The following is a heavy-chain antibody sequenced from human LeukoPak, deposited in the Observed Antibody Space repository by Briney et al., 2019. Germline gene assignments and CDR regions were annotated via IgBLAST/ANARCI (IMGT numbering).Heavy chain of an antibody. CDR1: GFTFSSFD. CDR2: IGTASDT. J-gene: IGHJ6*03. CDR3: ARGPPRGKYYYMDV. D-gene: IGHD1-1*01. V-gene: IGHV3-13*01. Sequence: GGSLRLSCAASGFTFSSFDMHWVRQPTGQGLEWVSTIGTASDTYYPGSVEGRFALSRDNAKSSLYLQMNSLTAGDTAVYYCARGPPRGKYYYMDVWGKGTTVTVSS.